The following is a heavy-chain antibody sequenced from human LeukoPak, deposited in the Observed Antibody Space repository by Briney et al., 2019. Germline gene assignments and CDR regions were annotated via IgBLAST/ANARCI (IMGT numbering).Heavy chain of an antibody. CDR1: GYSFTSYW. J-gene: IGHJ6*03. CDR2: IYPGDSDT. CDR3: ARHPIVVVSDYYYYYMDV. Sequence: GESLKISCKGSGYSFTSYWIGWVRQMPGKGLEWMGIIYPGDSDTRYSPSFQGQVTISADKSISTAYLQWSSLKASDTAMYYCARHPIVVVSDYYYYYMDVWGKGTTVTVSS. V-gene: IGHV5-51*01. D-gene: IGHD2-15*01.